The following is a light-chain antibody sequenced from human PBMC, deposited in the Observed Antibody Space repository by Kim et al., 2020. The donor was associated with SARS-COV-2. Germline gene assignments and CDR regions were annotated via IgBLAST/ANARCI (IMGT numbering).Light chain of an antibody. CDR1: QNINNW. V-gene: IGKV1-5*03. CDR3: QQYNSYWT. CDR2: EAI. Sequence: SASVGDGVTITCRASQNINNWLAWYQQKPRKAPKLLIYEAIRLHTGVPSRFTGSGFGTEFTLTISSLQPDDFATYYCQQYNSYWTFGQGTKVDIK. J-gene: IGKJ1*01.